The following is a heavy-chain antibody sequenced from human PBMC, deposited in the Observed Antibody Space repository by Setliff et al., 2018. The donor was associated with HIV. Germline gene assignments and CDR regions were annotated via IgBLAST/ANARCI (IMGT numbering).Heavy chain of an antibody. V-gene: IGHV3-20*04. CDR3: ARTPEVGYSGSYFGTYPTFDY. CDR2: INWNGGSA. Sequence: PGGSLRLSCAASGFKFKDYGMTWVRQVPGKGLEWVSGINWNGGSAHYADSVKARFNISRDNAKKSVYLQMNSLRVADTALYYCARTPEVGYSGSYFGTYPTFDYWGQGTLVTVSS. D-gene: IGHD1-26*01. J-gene: IGHJ4*02. CDR1: GFKFKDYG.